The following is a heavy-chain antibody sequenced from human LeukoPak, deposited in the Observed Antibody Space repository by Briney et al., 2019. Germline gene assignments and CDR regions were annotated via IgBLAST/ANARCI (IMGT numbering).Heavy chain of an antibody. D-gene: IGHD1-26*01. CDR1: GYTFSGSA. V-gene: IGHV3-73*01. J-gene: IGHJ4*02. CDR2: IRSKANSYAT. CDR3: TRLVGATDY. Sequence: GGSLRLSCAASGYTFSGSAMHWVRQASGKGLEWVGRIRSKANSYATAYAASVKGRFTISRDDSKNTAYLQMNSLKTEDTAVYYCTRLVGATDYWGQGTLVTVSS.